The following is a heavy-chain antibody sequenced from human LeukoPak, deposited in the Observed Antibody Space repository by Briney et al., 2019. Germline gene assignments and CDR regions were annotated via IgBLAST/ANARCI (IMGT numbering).Heavy chain of an antibody. V-gene: IGHV3-30*02. J-gene: IGHJ4*02. CDR1: GFTFSSYE. CDR3: AKDGGFYDSSSCHFDY. D-gene: IGHD3-22*01. Sequence: GGSLRLSCAASGFTFSSYEMNWVRQAPGKGLEWVAFIRYDGSNKYYADSVKGRFTISRDNSKNTLYLQMNSLRAEDTAVYYCAKDGGFYDSSSCHFDYWGQGTLVTVSS. CDR2: IRYDGSNK.